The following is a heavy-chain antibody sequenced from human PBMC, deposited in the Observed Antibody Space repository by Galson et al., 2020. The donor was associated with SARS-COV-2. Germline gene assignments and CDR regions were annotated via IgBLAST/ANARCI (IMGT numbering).Heavy chain of an antibody. D-gene: IGHD6-13*01. J-gene: IGHJ6*02. Sequence: GGSLRLSCAASGFTFSSYSMNWVRQAPGKGLEWGSYISSSSSTIYYADSVKGRFTISRDNAKNSLYLQMNSLRDEDTAVYYCARERGGIAAAGPYYYGMDVWGQGTTVTVSS. CDR2: ISSSSSTI. CDR3: ARERGGIAAAGPYYYGMDV. CDR1: GFTFSSYS. V-gene: IGHV3-48*02.